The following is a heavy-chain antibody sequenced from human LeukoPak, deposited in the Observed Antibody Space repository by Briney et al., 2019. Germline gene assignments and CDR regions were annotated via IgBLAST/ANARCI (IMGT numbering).Heavy chain of an antibody. CDR3: AKGSQVAVAGGLYYYYYYYMDI. D-gene: IGHD6-19*01. V-gene: IGHV3-30*02. J-gene: IGHJ6*03. CDR1: GFTFSSYG. Sequence: GGSLRLSCAASGFTFSSYGMHWVRQAPGKGLEWVAFIRYDGSNKYYADSVKGRFTISRDNSKNTLYLQMNSLRADDTAVYYCAKGSQVAVAGGLYYYYYYYMDIWGKGTTVTISS. CDR2: IRYDGSNK.